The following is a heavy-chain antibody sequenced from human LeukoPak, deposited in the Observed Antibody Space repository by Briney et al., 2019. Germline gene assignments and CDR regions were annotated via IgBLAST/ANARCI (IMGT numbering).Heavy chain of an antibody. CDR3: ASAMRSGYDY. D-gene: IGHD5-12*01. CDR2: VSSSGDSI. CDR1: GFTFSSYW. V-gene: IGHV3-48*02. Sequence: GGSLRLSRAASGFTFSSYWMNWGRHAPGKRLEWVSYVSSSGDSIYYADSAKGRFTISRDNAENSLYLQMNSLRDEDTAVYYCASAMRSGYDYWGQGTLVTVSS. J-gene: IGHJ4*02.